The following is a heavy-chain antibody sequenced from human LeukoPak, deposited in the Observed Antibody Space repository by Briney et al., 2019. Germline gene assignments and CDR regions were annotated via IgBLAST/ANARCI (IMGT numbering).Heavy chain of an antibody. D-gene: IGHD1-14*01. CDR2: INPSGGST. V-gene: IGHV1-46*01. Sequence: ASVKVSCKASGYTFTSYYMHWVRQAPGQGLEWMGIINPSGGSTSYAQKFQGRVTMTRDTSTSTVCMELSSLRSEDTAVYYCARDRFETPNHSAFDIWGQGTMVTVSS. CDR3: ARDRFETPNHSAFDI. J-gene: IGHJ3*02. CDR1: GYTFTSYY.